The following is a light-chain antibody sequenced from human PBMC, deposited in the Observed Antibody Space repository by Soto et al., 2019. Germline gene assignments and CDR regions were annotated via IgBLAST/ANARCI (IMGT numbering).Light chain of an antibody. CDR3: QQYDTYWT. J-gene: IGKJ1*01. Sequence: IQMTPSPSTVSGSKGDRDSITFRASQTISSWLAWYQQIPVKAPKLLIYKASTLKSGVPSRFSGSGSGTEFTLTISSLQPDDFATYYCQQYDTYWTFGQGTKV. CDR1: QTISSW. V-gene: IGKV1-5*03. CDR2: KAS.